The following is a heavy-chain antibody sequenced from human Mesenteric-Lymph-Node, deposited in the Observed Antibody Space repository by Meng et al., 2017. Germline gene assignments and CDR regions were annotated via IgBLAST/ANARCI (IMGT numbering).Heavy chain of an antibody. V-gene: IGHV1-2*02. CDR1: GYTFTGYY. Sequence: ASVKVSCKASGYTFTGYYMHWVRQAPGQGLEWMGWINPNSGGTNYAQKFQGRVTMTRDTSISTAYMELRSLRSDDTAVYYCARAGSGWYVVVDYWGQGTLVTVSS. D-gene: IGHD6-19*01. CDR2: INPNSGGT. J-gene: IGHJ4*02. CDR3: ARAGSGWYVVVDY.